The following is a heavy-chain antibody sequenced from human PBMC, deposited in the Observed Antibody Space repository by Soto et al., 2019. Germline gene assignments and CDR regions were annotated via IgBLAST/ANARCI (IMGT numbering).Heavy chain of an antibody. CDR3: AKVVRSSPGYY. CDR1: GFTFSSYG. V-gene: IGHV3-30*18. D-gene: IGHD6-6*01. CDR2: ISYDGSNK. Sequence: GGSLRLSCAASGFTFSSYGMHWVRQAPGKGLEWVAVISYDGSNKYYADSVKGRFTISRDNSKNTLYLQMNSLRAEDTAVYYCAKVVRSSPGYYWGQGTLVTVSS. J-gene: IGHJ4*02.